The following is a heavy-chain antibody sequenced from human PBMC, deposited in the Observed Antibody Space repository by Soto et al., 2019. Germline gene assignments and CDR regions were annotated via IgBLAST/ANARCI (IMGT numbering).Heavy chain of an antibody. D-gene: IGHD4-17*01. CDR1: GERFTTYG. CDR2: ISTYNTNT. Sequence: ASVKVSCKASGERFTTYGISWVRQAPGQGLEWMGWISTYNTNTNYAPKFQGRLLLTTDTSTTTAHMELRSLRPDDTAVYYCARWAGQVRDYGGPFDYWGQGTLVTVSS. J-gene: IGHJ4*02. V-gene: IGHV1-18*04. CDR3: ARWAGQVRDYGGPFDY.